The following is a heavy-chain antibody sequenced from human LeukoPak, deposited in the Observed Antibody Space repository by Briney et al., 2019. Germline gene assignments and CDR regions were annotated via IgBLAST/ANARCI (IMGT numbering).Heavy chain of an antibody. V-gene: IGHV3-48*04. Sequence: PGGSLRLSCAASGFTFSIYSMNWVRQSPGKGLEWVSYISGGSSTIYYADSVKGRFTISRDNAKNSLYLQMNSLRAEDTAVYYCARAYGGYVYYYYYMDVWGKGTTVAVSS. D-gene: IGHD4-17*01. CDR3: ARAYGGYVYYYYYMDV. J-gene: IGHJ6*03. CDR1: GFTFSIYS. CDR2: ISGGSSTI.